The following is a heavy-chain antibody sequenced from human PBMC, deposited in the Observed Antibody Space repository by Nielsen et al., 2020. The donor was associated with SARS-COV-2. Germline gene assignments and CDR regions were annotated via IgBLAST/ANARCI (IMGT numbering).Heavy chain of an antibody. CDR2: IYYSGST. CDR3: ARVVTGSSWYYFDY. D-gene: IGHD6-13*01. Sequence: SETLSLTCTVSGGSISSGGYYWSWIRQHPGKGLEWIGYIYYSGSTYYNPSLKSRVTISVDTSKNQFSLKLSSVTAADTAVYYCARVVTGSSWYYFDYWGQGTLVTVSS. V-gene: IGHV4-31*03. CDR1: GGSISSGGYY. J-gene: IGHJ4*02.